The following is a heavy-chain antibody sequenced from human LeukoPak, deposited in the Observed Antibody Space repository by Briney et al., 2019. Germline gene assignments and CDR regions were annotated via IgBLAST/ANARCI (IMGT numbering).Heavy chain of an antibody. D-gene: IGHD2-8*01. CDR3: ARDSVPMPIWYAPHDAFDI. V-gene: IGHV3-64*01. CDR1: GFTFSSYA. Sequence: GGSLRLSCAASGFTFSSYAMHWVRQAPGKGLEYVSAISSNGGSTYYANSVKGRFTISRDNSKNTLYLQMGSLRAEDMAVYYCARDSVPMPIWYAPHDAFDIWGQGTMVTVSS. CDR2: ISSNGGST. J-gene: IGHJ3*02.